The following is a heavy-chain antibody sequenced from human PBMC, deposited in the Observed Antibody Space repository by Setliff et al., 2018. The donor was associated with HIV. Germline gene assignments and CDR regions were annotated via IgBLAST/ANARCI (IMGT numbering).Heavy chain of an antibody. Sequence: PSETLSLTCTVSSGSISSYYWTWIRQPPGKGLEWIGYIYYSGSTNYNPSLKSRVTISVDTSKNQFSLKLSSVTAADTAVYYCARDRYYYDSSSYSGAFDIWGQGTMVTVSS. CDR1: SGSISSYY. V-gene: IGHV4-59*01. CDR3: ARDRYYYDSSSYSGAFDI. D-gene: IGHD3-22*01. CDR2: IYYSGST. J-gene: IGHJ3*02.